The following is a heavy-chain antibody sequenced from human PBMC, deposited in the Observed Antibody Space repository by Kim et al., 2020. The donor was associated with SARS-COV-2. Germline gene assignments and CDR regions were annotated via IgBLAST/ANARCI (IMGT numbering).Heavy chain of an antibody. CDR3: ESDDGYNFDY. D-gene: IGHD5-12*01. V-gene: IGHV3-7*01. CDR1: GFTFSRYW. CDR2: IKQDGSEK. J-gene: IGHJ4*01. Sequence: GGSLRLSCAASGFTFSRYWMTWVRQAPGKGLEWVANIKQDGSEKYYVDSVKGRFTISRDNAKNSLYLQMNSLSAEATALYYCESDDGYNFDYWGQGTLV.